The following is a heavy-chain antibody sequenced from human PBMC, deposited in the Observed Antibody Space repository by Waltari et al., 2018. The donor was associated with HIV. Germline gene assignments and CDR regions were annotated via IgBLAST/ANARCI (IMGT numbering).Heavy chain of an antibody. V-gene: IGHV1-46*01. CDR1: GFTFTTYY. CDR2: ITPRGGTT. Sequence: QVQLVQSGAEVKKPGASVKVCCKAAGFTFTTYYIPWVRQAPGQGREWRGKITPRGGTTSYAQKFQGRVTIGMDTSTSTVNLGLRSLRSEDSAVYFCARGPCYYGGCGYKNKNFGMDVVGQGTTVSVSS. J-gene: IGHJ6*02. CDR3: ARGPCYYGGCGYKNKNFGMDV. D-gene: IGHD2-21*01.